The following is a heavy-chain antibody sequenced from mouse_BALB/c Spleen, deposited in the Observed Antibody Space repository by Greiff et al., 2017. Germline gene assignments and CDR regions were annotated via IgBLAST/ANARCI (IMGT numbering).Heavy chain of an antibody. J-gene: IGHJ3*01. D-gene: IGHD2-3*01. CDR2: ISSGSSTI. CDR1: GFTFSSFG. CDR3: AKDGYYEWFAY. Sequence: EVKLQESGGGLVQPGGSRKLSCAASGFTFSSFGMHWVRQAPEKGLEWVAYISSGSSTIYYADTVKGRFTISRDNPKNTLFLQMTSLRSEDTAMYYCAKDGYYEWFAYWGQGTLITVSA. V-gene: IGHV5-17*02.